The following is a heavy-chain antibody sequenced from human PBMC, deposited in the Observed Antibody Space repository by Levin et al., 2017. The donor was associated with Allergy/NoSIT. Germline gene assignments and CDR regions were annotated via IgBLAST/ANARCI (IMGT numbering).Heavy chain of an antibody. D-gene: IGHD3-22*01. CDR1: GFTFSSYS. V-gene: IGHV3-21*01. CDR3: ARDMIVVWDPDAFDI. Sequence: PGGSLRLSCAASGFTFSSYSMNWVRQAPGKGLEWVSSISSSSSYIYYADSVKGRFTISRDNAKNSLYLQMNSLRAEDTAVYYCARDMIVVWDPDAFDIWGQGTMVTVSS. J-gene: IGHJ3*02. CDR2: ISSSSSYI.